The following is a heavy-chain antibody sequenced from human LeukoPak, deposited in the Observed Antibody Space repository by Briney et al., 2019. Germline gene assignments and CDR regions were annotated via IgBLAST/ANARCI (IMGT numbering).Heavy chain of an antibody. Sequence: GESLKISCAASGFTFSSYSMNWVRQDPGKGLEWVSSISSSSSYIYYADSVKGRFTISRDNAKNSLYLQMNSLRAEDTAVYYCARDIAVAGPWGQGTLVTVSS. CDR1: GFTFSSYS. V-gene: IGHV3-21*01. CDR2: ISSSSSYI. CDR3: ARDIAVAGP. D-gene: IGHD6-19*01. J-gene: IGHJ5*02.